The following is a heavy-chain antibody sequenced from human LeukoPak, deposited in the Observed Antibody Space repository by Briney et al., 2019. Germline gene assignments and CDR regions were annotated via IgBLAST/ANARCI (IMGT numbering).Heavy chain of an antibody. J-gene: IGHJ5*02. Sequence: GGTLRLSCAASGFTFSNYGMNWVRQAPGKGLEWVSGITGSGGNTYYADSVKGRFTISRDNSKNTMYLQMNSLRAEDTAVYYCAKDGYYYDSSGYYYASGGFDPWGQGTLVTVSS. V-gene: IGHV3-23*01. CDR1: GFTFSNYG. CDR3: AKDGYYYDSSGYYYASGGFDP. CDR2: ITGSGGNT. D-gene: IGHD3-22*01.